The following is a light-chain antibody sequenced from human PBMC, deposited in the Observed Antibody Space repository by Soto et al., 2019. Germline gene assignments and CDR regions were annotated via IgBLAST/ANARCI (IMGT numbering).Light chain of an antibody. V-gene: IGKV3-15*01. J-gene: IGKJ1*01. CDR2: RAS. CDR1: QTIYSN. Sequence: ILMTQSPASLSVSPGERATLSCRASQTIYSNSAWYQQRPGQAPRLLIYRASTRATGVPARFSGSGSGTEYSLTISSLQADDFPVYSCLQYHNLWAFGQGTQVQI. CDR3: LQYHNLWA.